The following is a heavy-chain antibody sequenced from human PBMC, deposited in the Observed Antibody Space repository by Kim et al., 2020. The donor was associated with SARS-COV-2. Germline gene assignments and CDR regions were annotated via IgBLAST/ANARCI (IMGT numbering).Heavy chain of an antibody. D-gene: IGHD5-18*01. CDR3: AKERGGYSYGYDY. CDR1: GFTFSSYA. CDR2: IWYDGSNK. J-gene: IGHJ4*02. V-gene: IGHV3-33*06. Sequence: GGSLRLSCAASGFTFSSYAMHWVRQAPGKGLEWVAVIWYDGSNKYYADSVKGRFTISRDNSKNTLYLQMNSLRAEDTAVYYCAKERGGYSYGYDYWGQGTLVTVSS.